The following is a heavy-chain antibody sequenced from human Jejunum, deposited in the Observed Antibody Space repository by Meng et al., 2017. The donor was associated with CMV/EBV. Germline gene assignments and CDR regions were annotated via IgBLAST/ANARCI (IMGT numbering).Heavy chain of an antibody. CDR3: AKDGGSYLDYYFDY. D-gene: IGHD1-26*01. Sequence: SEYTLTDYYVQWVRQAPGQGLEWMGWINPKTGDTNYAQKFQGRVIMTRDMSINTVHMELTRLRSDDTAVYYCAKDGGSYLDYYFDYWGQGTLVTVSS. J-gene: IGHJ4*02. V-gene: IGHV1-2*02. CDR1: EYTLTDYY. CDR2: INPKTGDT.